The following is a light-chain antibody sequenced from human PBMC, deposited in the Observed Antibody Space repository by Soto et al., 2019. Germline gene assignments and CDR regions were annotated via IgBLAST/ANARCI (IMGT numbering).Light chain of an antibody. Sequence: QSALTQPRSVSGSPGQAVTISCTGTSSDVGGYNYVSWYRQHTGKAPKLFIYNVTERPSGVPDRFSASKSGNKASLTIAGLHAKYAADYYCYSSAGIDNMIFGGVTKMTVL. V-gene: IGLV2-11*01. CDR3: YSSAGIDNMI. CDR1: SSDVGGYNY. CDR2: NVT. J-gene: IGLJ2*01.